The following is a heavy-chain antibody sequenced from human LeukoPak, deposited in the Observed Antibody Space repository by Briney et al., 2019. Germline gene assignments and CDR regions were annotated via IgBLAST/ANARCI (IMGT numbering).Heavy chain of an antibody. J-gene: IGHJ6*02. CDR3: ARGDPRYYYGSGSPQYGMDV. Sequence: ASVKVSCKASGYTFTGYYMHWVRQAPGQGLEWMGWINPNSGGTNYAQKFQGRVTMTRDTSISTAYMELSRLRSDEPTVYYCARGDPRYYYGSGSPQYGMDVWGQGTTVTVSS. V-gene: IGHV1-2*02. D-gene: IGHD3-10*01. CDR2: INPNSGGT. CDR1: GYTFTGYY.